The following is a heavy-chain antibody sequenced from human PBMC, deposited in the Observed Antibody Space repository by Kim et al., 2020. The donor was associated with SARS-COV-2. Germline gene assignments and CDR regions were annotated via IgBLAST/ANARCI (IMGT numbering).Heavy chain of an antibody. V-gene: IGHV4-34*01. D-gene: IGHD4-17*01. Sequence: SETLSLTCAVYGGSFSGYYWSWIRQPPGKGLEWIGEINHSGSTNYNPSFKSRVTISVDTSKNQFSLKLSSVTAADTAVYYCARGPTVTTRYYYGMDVWGQGTTVTVSS. CDR1: GGSFSGYY. CDR3: ARGPTVTTRYYYGMDV. CDR2: INHSGST. J-gene: IGHJ6*02.